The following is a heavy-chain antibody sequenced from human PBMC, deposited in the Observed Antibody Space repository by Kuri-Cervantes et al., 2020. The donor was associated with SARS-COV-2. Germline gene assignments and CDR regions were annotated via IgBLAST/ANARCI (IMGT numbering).Heavy chain of an antibody. CDR2: ISSSSSTI. Sequence: ETLSLTCAASGFTFSSYSMNWVRQAPGKGLEWVSYISSSSSTIYYADSVKGRFTISRDNAKNSLYLQMNSLRAEDTAVYYCARLHLGADFEVDYWGQGTLVTVSS. D-gene: IGHD3-3*01. J-gene: IGHJ4*02. CDR3: ARLHLGADFEVDY. V-gene: IGHV3-48*01. CDR1: GFTFSSYS.